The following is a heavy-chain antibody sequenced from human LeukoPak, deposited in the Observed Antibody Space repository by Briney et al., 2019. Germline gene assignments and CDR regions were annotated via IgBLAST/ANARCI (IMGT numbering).Heavy chain of an antibody. CDR2: ISHSGST. Sequence: SETLSLTCAVYGGSFSGYYWSWIRQPPRKGLEWIGEISHSGSTNYNPSLKSRVTISVDTSKNQFSLKLSSVTAADTAVYYCARGAVAYYDFWSGYYPFDPWGQGTLVTVSS. J-gene: IGHJ5*02. CDR1: GGSFSGYY. CDR3: ARGAVAYYDFWSGYYPFDP. V-gene: IGHV4-34*01. D-gene: IGHD3-3*01.